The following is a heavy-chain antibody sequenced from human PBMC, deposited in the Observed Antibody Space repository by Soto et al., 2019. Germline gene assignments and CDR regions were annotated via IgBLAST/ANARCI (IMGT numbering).Heavy chain of an antibody. CDR1: GGSISSSSYY. V-gene: IGHV4-39*01. Sequence: SETLSLTCTVSGGSISSSSYYWGWIRQPPGKGLEWIGSIYYSGSTYYNPSLKSRVTISVDTSKNQFSLKLSSVTAADTAVYYCAISSRGGYYYYYMDVWGKGTTVTVSS. J-gene: IGHJ6*03. CDR3: AISSRGGYYYYYMDV. CDR2: IYYSGST. D-gene: IGHD2-15*01.